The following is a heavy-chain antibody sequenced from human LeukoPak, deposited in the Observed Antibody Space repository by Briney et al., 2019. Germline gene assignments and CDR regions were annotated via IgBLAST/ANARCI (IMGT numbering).Heavy chain of an antibody. Sequence: SETLSLTCTVSGGSVSSGNYYWSWIRQPPGKGLEWIGYIYYSGSTNYNPSLKSRVTISVDTSKNQFSLELSSMTAADTAVYYCARDPSGYFNYWGQGTLATVSS. J-gene: IGHJ4*02. V-gene: IGHV4-61*01. D-gene: IGHD3-22*01. CDR1: GGSVSSGNYY. CDR2: IYYSGST. CDR3: ARDPSGYFNY.